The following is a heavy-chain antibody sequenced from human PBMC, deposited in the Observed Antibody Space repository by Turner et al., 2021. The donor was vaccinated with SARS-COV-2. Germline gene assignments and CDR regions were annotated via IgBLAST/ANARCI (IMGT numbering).Heavy chain of an antibody. CDR2: ISYDGSNK. Sequence: QVQLVESGGGVVQPGRSLRLSCAASGFTFSRYGMNWVRQAPGKGLEWVAVISYDGSNKYYADSVKGRFTISRDNSKNTLYLQMNSLRAEDTAVYYCAKGSYYDNLTGYYGLDYWGQGTLVTVSS. D-gene: IGHD3-9*01. V-gene: IGHV3-30*18. J-gene: IGHJ4*02. CDR1: GFTFSRYG. CDR3: AKGSYYDNLTGYYGLDY.